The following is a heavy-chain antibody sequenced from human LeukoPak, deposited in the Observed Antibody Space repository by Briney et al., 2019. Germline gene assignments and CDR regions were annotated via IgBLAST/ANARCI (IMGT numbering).Heavy chain of an antibody. J-gene: IGHJ4*02. CDR1: GFTFTYHY. V-gene: IGHV3-72*01. Sequence: GGSLRLSCAASGFTFTYHYMDWVRQAPGKGLEWVGLTTNKANSYTTEYAATVKCRLTISRDDSKNSLYLQMNSLKTEDASVYYCDRVNVASSGCDYWGQGTLVTVSS. CDR2: TTNKANSYTT. CDR3: DRVNVASSGCDY. D-gene: IGHD3-10*01.